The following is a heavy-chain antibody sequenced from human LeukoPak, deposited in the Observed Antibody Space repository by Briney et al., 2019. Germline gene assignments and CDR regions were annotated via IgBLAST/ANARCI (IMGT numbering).Heavy chain of an antibody. Sequence: ASLKVSCKASGYTFTGYYMHWVRQAPGQGLEWMGWINPNSGGTNYAQKFQGRVTMTRDTSISTAYMELSRLRSDDTAVYYCARVLGLGYCSGGSCYSAEPYYYGMDVWGQGTTVTVSS. V-gene: IGHV1-2*02. CDR2: INPNSGGT. CDR3: ARVLGLGYCSGGSCYSAEPYYYGMDV. D-gene: IGHD2-15*01. CDR1: GYTFTGYY. J-gene: IGHJ6*02.